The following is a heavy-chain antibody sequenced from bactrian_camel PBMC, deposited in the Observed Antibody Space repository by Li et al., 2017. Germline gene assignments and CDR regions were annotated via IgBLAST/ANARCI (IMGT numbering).Heavy chain of an antibody. V-gene: IGHV3S53*01. CDR1: GETYC. J-gene: IGHJ4*01. Sequence: HVQLVESGGGSVQSGGSLRLSCVASGETYCVGWFRQAPGKEREGVAVIDSDGVTSYAESVKGRFTISQDNAKNTLYLEMNSLKPEDTAMYYCAADPRRQWYAGLQERRYNSWGQGTQVTVS. CDR2: IDSDGVT. CDR3: AADPRRQWYAGLQERRYNS. D-gene: IGHD2*01.